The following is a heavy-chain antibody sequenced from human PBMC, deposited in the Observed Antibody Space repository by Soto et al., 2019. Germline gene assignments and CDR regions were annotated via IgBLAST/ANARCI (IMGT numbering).Heavy chain of an antibody. V-gene: IGHV3-23*01. CDR2: LSGSGTST. J-gene: IGHJ4*02. Sequence: GWSLRLSCSASGFSFVNYAMNWVRQAPGKGLEWVSGLSGSGTSTYYADSVKGRFTISRDNSRDTLFLQMNSLTADDTAVYYCAKATTNGGWFNPFDSWGQGALVTVSA. CDR3: AKATTNGGWFNPFDS. CDR1: GFSFVNYA. D-gene: IGHD6-19*01.